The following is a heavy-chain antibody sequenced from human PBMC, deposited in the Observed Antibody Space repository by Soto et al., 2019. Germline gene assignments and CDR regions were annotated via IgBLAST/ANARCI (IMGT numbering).Heavy chain of an antibody. V-gene: IGHV4-31*03. D-gene: IGHD3-3*01. CDR2: IYYSGST. J-gene: IGHJ4*02. Sequence: KPSETLSLTCTVSGGSISSGGYYWSWIRQHPGKGLEWIGYIYYSGSTYYNPSLKSRVTISVDTSKNQFSLKLSSVTAADTAVYYCARTYYDFWSGYYTGSYFDYWGQGTLVTVSS. CDR3: ARTYYDFWSGYYTGSYFDY. CDR1: GGSISSGGYY.